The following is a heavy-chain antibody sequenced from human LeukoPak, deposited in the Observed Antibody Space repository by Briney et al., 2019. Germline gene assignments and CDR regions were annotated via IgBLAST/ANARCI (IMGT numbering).Heavy chain of an antibody. V-gene: IGHV1-69*05. CDR3: ASSLLRYFDWSPLFDY. J-gene: IGHJ4*02. D-gene: IGHD3-9*01. CDR2: IIPIFGTA. CDR1: GGTFSSYA. Sequence: SVKVSCKASGGTFSSYAISWVRQAPGQGLEWMGGIIPIFGTANYAQKFQGRVTITTDESTSTAYMELSSLRSEHTAVYYCASSLLRYFDWSPLFDYWGQGTLVTVSS.